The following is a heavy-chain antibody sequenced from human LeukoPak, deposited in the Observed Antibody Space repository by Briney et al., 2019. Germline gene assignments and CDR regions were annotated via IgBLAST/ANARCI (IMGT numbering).Heavy chain of an antibody. CDR3: ARRAVAGGNYFDH. V-gene: IGHV3-21*01. Sequence: GGSVRLLRGAWGFLLRSYRVMGAREAPGKGGVGVASISSSSNYMYYADSVKGRFTISRDNAKNSLYLQMNSLRAEDTAVYYCARRAVAGGNYFDHWGQGTLVTVSS. CDR1: GFLLRSYR. J-gene: IGHJ4*02. D-gene: IGHD6-19*01. CDR2: ISSSSNYM.